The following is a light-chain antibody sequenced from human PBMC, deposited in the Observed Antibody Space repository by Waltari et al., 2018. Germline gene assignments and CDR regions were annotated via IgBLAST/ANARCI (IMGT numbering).Light chain of an antibody. V-gene: IGLV2-23*01. CDR3: CSYAGSSSYV. J-gene: IGLJ1*01. CDR1: SSDINDYNF. CDR2: DAS. Sequence: QSALPQPAPVSGSPGQSITISCSGTSSDINDYNFVSWYQQHPGKAPKLMIYDASKRPSGVSNRFSGSKSGNTASLTISGLQAEDEADYYCCSYAGSSSYVFGTGTKVTVL.